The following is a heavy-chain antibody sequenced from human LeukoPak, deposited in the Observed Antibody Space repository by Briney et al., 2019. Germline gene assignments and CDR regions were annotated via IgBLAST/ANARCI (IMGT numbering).Heavy chain of an antibody. CDR1: GFTFDDYA. V-gene: IGHV3-9*01. CDR2: ISWNSGSI. D-gene: IGHD3-10*01. J-gene: IGHJ4*02. CDR3: ASEGSSMV. Sequence: GGSLRLSCAASGFTFDDYAMHWVRQAPGKGLEWVSGISWNSGSIGYADSVKGRFTISRDNAKNSLYLQMNSLRAEDTAVYYCASEGSSMVWGQGTLVTVSS.